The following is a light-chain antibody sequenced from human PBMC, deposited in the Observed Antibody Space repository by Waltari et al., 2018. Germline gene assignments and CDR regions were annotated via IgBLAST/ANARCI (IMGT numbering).Light chain of an antibody. CDR2: KAS. Sequence: DIQMTQSPSSLSASVGDRVTITCRASLGISSDVAWYQQKPGKAPKLLIYKASILQSGVPPRFSGSGSGTDFTLVISSLQPDDFATYYCQQHDSRPLTFGGGTKVELK. V-gene: IGKV1-17*01. CDR3: QQHDSRPLT. J-gene: IGKJ4*01. CDR1: LGISSD.